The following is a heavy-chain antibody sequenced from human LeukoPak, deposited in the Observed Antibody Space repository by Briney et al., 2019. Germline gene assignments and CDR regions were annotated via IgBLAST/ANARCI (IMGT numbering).Heavy chain of an antibody. CDR2: IYTSGST. V-gene: IGHV4-4*07. J-gene: IGHJ4*02. CDR3: ASLQYDSSGYFENY. Sequence: TSSETLSLTCTVSGGSISSYYWSWIRQPAGKGLEWIGRIYTSGSTNYNPSLKSRVTMSVDTSKNQFSLKLSSVTAADTAVYYCASLQYDSSGYFENYWGQGTLVTVSS. CDR1: GGSISSYY. D-gene: IGHD3-22*01.